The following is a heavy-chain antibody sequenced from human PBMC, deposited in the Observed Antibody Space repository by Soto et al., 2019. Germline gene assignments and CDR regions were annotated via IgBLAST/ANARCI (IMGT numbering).Heavy chain of an antibody. CDR2: IYYSGST. CDR3: ARDYYYDNSGNPGAYYYGMDV. D-gene: IGHD3-22*01. Sequence: SETLSLTCTVSGGSISSYHWSWIRQPPGKGLEWIGYIYYSGSTKYNPSLKGRVTMSVDKSKNQFSLRLKSVTAADTAVYWCARDYYYDNSGNPGAYYYGMDVWGQGTTVTVSS. J-gene: IGHJ6*02. V-gene: IGHV4-59*01. CDR1: GGSISSYH.